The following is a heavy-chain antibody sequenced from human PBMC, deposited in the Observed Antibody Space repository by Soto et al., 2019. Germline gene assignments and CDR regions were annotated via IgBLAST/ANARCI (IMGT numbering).Heavy chain of an antibody. Sequence: GASVKVSCKASGYTFTSYGISWVRQAPGQGLEWMGWISAYNGNTNYAQKLQGRVTMTTDTSTSTAHMELRSLRSDDTAVYYCASTPSSGWSLTWLDYWGQGTLVTVSS. CDR2: ISAYNGNT. V-gene: IGHV1-18*04. D-gene: IGHD6-19*01. CDR3: ASTPSSGWSLTWLDY. CDR1: GYTFTSYG. J-gene: IGHJ4*02.